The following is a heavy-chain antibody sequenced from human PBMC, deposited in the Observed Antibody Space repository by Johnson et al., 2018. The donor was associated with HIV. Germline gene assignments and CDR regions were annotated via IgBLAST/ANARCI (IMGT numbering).Heavy chain of an antibody. CDR3: ARGGRYCSGGICYRAFDI. Sequence: VQLVESGGGVVRPGGSLRLSCAASGFTFDSDDMSWVRQAPGKGLEWVSGINGNGGTTDYADSVKGRITISRDNAKNSLYVQMNSLRVEDTALYYCARGGRYCSGGICYRAFDIWGQGTMVTVSS. V-gene: IGHV3-20*04. CDR2: INGNGGTT. CDR1: GFTFDSDD. J-gene: IGHJ3*02. D-gene: IGHD2-8*02.